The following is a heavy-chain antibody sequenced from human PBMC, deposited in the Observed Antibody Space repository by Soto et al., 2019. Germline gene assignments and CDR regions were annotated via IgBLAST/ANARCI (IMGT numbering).Heavy chain of an antibody. CDR2: ISGSGGST. V-gene: IGHV3-23*01. CDR3: ATEGQGIHSSGWYAFDF. J-gene: IGHJ3*01. CDR1: GFTFSSYA. D-gene: IGHD6-19*01. Sequence: GGSLRLSCAASGFTFSSYAMSWVRQAPGKGLEWVSAISGSGGSTYYADSVKGRFTISRDNSKNTLYLQMNSLRPDDTAVYYCATEGQGIHSSGWYAFDFWGQGTMVTVSS.